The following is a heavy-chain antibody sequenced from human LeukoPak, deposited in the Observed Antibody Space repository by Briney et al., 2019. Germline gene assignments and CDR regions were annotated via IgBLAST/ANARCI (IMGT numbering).Heavy chain of an antibody. D-gene: IGHD3-22*01. V-gene: IGHV4-61*02. Sequence: SQTLSLTCTVSGVSISSSDYFWSWLRQPAGKGLEWIGRMNIDGSTNYNPSLQSRVTSSLDTSKNQFSLKLSSVTAADTAVYYCARLYDSSGYYFAYFDYWGQGTLVTVSS. CDR2: MNIDGST. CDR3: ARLYDSSGYYFAYFDY. CDR1: GVSISSSDYF. J-gene: IGHJ4*02.